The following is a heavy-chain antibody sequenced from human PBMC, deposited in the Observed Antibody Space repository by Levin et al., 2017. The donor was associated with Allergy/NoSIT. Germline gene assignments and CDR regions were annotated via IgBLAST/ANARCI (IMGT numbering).Heavy chain of an antibody. V-gene: IGHV3-53*01. J-gene: IGHJ4*02. CDR1: GFTVSSNY. CDR3: GRGILYDSGGYPGAVDF. Sequence: GGSLRLSCAATGFTVSSNYMTWVRQAPGKGLEWVSLAYNDDDTYYADSVKGRFTISRDNSKNTLFLQMDSLRAEDTAVYYCGRGILYDSGGYPGAVDFWAQGTLVTVSS. D-gene: IGHD3-22*01. CDR2: AYNDDDT.